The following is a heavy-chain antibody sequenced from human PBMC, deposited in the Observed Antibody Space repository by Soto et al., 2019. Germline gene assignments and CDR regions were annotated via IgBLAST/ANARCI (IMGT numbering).Heavy chain of an antibody. J-gene: IGHJ4*02. CDR2: IDHSGST. CDR3: ARYGSGSLFDY. V-gene: IGHV4-34*01. D-gene: IGHD3-10*01. CDR1: GGSFSGYY. Sequence: QVHLQQWGAGLLKPSETLSLTCAVFGGSFSGYYWSWIRQPPGKGLECIGEIDHSGSTNYNPSLKSRPTTSVAASKNQFPLKLTSVTAADRAVYYCARYGSGSLFDYWGQGALVTVSS.